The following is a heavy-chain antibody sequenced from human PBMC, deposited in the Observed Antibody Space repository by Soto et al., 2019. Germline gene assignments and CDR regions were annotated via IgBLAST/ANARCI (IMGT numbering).Heavy chain of an antibody. D-gene: IGHD6-13*01. CDR3: ARRSRIAAAGWFDP. J-gene: IGHJ5*02. CDR2: INHSGST. CDR1: GGSFSGYY. Sequence: SETLSLTCAVYGGSFSGYYWSWIRQPPGKGLEWIGEINHSGSTNYNPSLKSRVTISVDTSKNQFSLKLSSVTAADTAVYYCARRSRIAAAGWFDPWGQGTLVTVS. V-gene: IGHV4-34*01.